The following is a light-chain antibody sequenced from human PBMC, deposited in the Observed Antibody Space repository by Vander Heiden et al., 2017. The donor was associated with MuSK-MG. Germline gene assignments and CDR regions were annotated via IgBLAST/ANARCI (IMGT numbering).Light chain of an antibody. V-gene: IGKV4-1*01. CDR3: QQYYSTPWT. Sequence: IVMTQSPDSLAVSLGERATINCKSSQSVLYSSNNKNYLAWYQQKPGQPPKLLIYWASTRESGVPDRFSGSGSGTVFTLTISSLQAEDVAVYYCQQYYSTPWTFGQGTKVEIK. J-gene: IGKJ1*01. CDR2: WAS. CDR1: QSVLYSSNNKNY.